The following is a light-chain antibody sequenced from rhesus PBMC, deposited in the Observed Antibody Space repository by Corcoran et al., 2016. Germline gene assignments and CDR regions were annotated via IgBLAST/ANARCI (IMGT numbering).Light chain of an antibody. V-gene: IGKV3-42*03. CDR3: QQYSNWPFT. J-gene: IGKJ3*01. CDR1: QSVSSS. Sequence: EIVLTQSPATLSLSPGERATLSCRASQSVSSSLAWSPQKPGQAPGLLIYGASRRAPGIPDRVSGRGAGTDCTLTISSLEPGDCAVYYCQQYSNWPFTFGPGTKLDIK. CDR2: GAS.